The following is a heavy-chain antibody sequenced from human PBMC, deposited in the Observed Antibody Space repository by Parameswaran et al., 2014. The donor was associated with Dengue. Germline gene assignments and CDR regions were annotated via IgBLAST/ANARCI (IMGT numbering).Heavy chain of an antibody. J-gene: IGHJ6*02. D-gene: IGHD3-3*01. V-gene: IGHV3-21*01. CDR2: ISSSSSYI. CDR1: GFTFSSYS. CDR3: ARDHTIGYYYYGMDV. Sequence: AWGSLRLSCATSGFTFSSYSMNWVRQAPGKGLEWVSSISSSSSYIYYADSVKGRFTISRDNAKNSLYLQMNSLRAEDTAVYYCARDHTIGYYYYGMDVWGQGTTVTVSS.